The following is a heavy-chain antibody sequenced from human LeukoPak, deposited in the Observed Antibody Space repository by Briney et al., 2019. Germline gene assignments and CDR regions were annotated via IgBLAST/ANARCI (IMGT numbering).Heavy chain of an antibody. V-gene: IGHV3-30*04. CDR1: GFTFSSYA. CDR2: ISYDGSNK. D-gene: IGHD2-21*02. CDR3: AKERDGYSSGY. Sequence: GGSLRLSCAASGFTFSSYAMHWVRQAPGKGLEWVAVISYDGSNKYYADSVKGRFTISRDNSKNTLYLQMNSLRPDDTALYYCAKERDGYSSGYWGQGTLVTVSS. J-gene: IGHJ4*02.